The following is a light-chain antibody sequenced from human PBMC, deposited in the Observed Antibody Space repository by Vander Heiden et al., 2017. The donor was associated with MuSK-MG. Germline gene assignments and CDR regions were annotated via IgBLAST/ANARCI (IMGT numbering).Light chain of an antibody. CDR2: DAS. V-gene: IGKV3-11*01. Sequence: QSPATLSLSPGERAPLSCRASQSVSKYLAWYQHKPGQAPRLLIYDASNRATGIPVRFSGSGSGTDFTLTISRLEPDDFAIYYCQRRGNWLTFGAEARVEIK. CDR1: QSVSKY. CDR3: QRRGNWLT. J-gene: IGKJ4*01.